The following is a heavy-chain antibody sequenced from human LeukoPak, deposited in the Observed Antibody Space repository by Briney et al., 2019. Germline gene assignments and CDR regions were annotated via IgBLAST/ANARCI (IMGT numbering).Heavy chain of an antibody. D-gene: IGHD3-10*01. Sequence: PSETLSLTCAVYGGSFSGYYWSWIRQPPGKGLEWIGEINHSGSTNYNPSLKSRVTISVDTSKNQFSLKLSSVTAADTAVYYCARQRYYYGSGSYYSPPRPSYYMDVWGKGTTVTISS. CDR1: GGSFSGYY. J-gene: IGHJ6*03. V-gene: IGHV4-34*01. CDR2: INHSGST. CDR3: ARQRYYYGSGSYYSPPRPSYYMDV.